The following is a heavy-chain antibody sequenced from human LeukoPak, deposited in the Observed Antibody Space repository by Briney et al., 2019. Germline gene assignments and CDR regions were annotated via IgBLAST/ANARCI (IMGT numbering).Heavy chain of an antibody. J-gene: IGHJ5*02. CDR2: TYYRSKWYN. Sequence: SQTLSLTCAISVDSVSSESAAWNWIRQSPSRGLELLGRTYYRSKWYNDYAVSVKSRININPDTSKNQFSLQLNSVTPEDTAVYYCAREDEVGITWSWFDPWGQGTPVTVSS. CDR1: VDSVSSESAA. D-gene: IGHD1-26*01. V-gene: IGHV6-1*01. CDR3: AREDEVGITWSWFDP.